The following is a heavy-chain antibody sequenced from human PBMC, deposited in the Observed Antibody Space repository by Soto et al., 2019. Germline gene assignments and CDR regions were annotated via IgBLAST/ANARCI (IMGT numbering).Heavy chain of an antibody. D-gene: IGHD1-26*01. V-gene: IGHV4-34*01. CDR1: GGSFSGYY. J-gene: IGHJ4*02. CDR2: INHSGST. CDR3: ARAHSGSYYFVY. Sequence: SETLSLTCAVYGGSFSGYYWSWIRQPPGKGPEWIGEINHSGSTNYNPSLKSRVTISVDTSKNQFSLKLSSVTAADTAVYYCARAHSGSYYFVYWGQGTLVTVSS.